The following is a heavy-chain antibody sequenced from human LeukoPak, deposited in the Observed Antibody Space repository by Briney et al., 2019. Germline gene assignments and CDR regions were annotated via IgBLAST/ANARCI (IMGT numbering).Heavy chain of an antibody. CDR2: IQSITDGGTT. CDR1: GFTFSEAW. Sequence: GGSLRLSCAASGFTFSEAWMTWVRQAPGKGLEWVGRIQSITDGGTTDYAAPVKGRFTISRDDSKNTLYLQLNSLKTEDTAMYYCTIDYDYAWGSYRLAYWGQGALVTVSS. CDR3: TIDYDYAWGSYRLAY. D-gene: IGHD3-16*02. J-gene: IGHJ4*02. V-gene: IGHV3-15*01.